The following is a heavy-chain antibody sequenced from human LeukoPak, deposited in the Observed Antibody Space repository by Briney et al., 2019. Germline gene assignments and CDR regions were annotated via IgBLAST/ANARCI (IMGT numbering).Heavy chain of an antibody. CDR1: GDSISRYY. D-gene: IGHD4-17*01. V-gene: IGHV4-59*01. CDR2: VYYTGTT. J-gene: IGHJ4*02. Sequence: PSETLSLTCTVSGDSISRYYWSWIRQPPGKGLEWIGYVYYTGTTNYNPSLKSRVTITVDTSKNQFSLRLSSVTAADTAVYYCARFLYGDYPYWGQGTLVTVSS. CDR3: ARFLYGDYPY.